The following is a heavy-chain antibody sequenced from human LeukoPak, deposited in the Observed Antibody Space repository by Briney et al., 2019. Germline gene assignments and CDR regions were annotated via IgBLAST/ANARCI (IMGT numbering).Heavy chain of an antibody. CDR3: AKAASSSWPSYYYGMDV. J-gene: IGHJ6*02. D-gene: IGHD6-13*01. CDR2: ITGSGDNT. Sequence: GGSLRLSCAASGFIFSSYSMSWVRQAPGKGLEWVSVITGSGDNTYYADSVKGRFTISKDNSKNTVYLQMSSLRVDDTAVYYCAKAASSSWPSYYYGMDVWGQGTTVTASS. CDR1: GFIFSSYS. V-gene: IGHV3-23*01.